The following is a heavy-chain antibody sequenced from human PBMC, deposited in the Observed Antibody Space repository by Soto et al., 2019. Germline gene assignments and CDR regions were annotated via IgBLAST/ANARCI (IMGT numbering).Heavy chain of an antibody. CDR2: IKTDGSII. CDR1: GFSFSSYW. CDR3: ARVGQGAWYFDL. J-gene: IGHJ2*01. V-gene: IGHV3-74*02. D-gene: IGHD1-26*01. Sequence: EVQLVESGGGLVQPGGSLRLSCAASGFSFSSYWMHWVRQDPGKGRVWVSRIKTDGSIISYADSVKGRFTVSRDNAENTLYLQMNSLRADDTAVYYCARVGQGAWYFDLWGRGTLVTVSS.